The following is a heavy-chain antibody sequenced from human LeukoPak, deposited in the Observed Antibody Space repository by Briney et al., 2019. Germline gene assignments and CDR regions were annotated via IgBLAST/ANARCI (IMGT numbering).Heavy chain of an antibody. CDR2: IYTSGST. J-gene: IGHJ6*02. CDR3: ARLIVDTAMVNMWYYYGMDV. CDR1: GGSISSYY. D-gene: IGHD5-18*01. Sequence: PSETLSLTCTVSGGSISSYYWSWIRQPAGKGLEWIGRIYTSGSTNYNPSLKSRVTMSVGTSKNQFSLKLSSVTAADTAVYYCARLIVDTAMVNMWYYYGMDVWGQGTTVTVSS. V-gene: IGHV4-4*07.